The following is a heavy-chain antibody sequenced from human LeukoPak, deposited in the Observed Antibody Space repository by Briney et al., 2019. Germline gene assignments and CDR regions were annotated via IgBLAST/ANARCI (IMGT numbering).Heavy chain of an antibody. CDR3: ARDTDYGDHVSGY. CDR1: GFTFSSYS. CDR2: ISSSSSYI. V-gene: IGHV3-21*01. D-gene: IGHD4-17*01. Sequence: GGSLRLSCAASGFTFSSYSMNWVRQAPGKGLEWVSSISSSSSYIYYADSVKGRFTISRDNAKNSLYLQMNSLRAEDTAVYYCARDTDYGDHVSGYWGQGTLVTVSS. J-gene: IGHJ4*02.